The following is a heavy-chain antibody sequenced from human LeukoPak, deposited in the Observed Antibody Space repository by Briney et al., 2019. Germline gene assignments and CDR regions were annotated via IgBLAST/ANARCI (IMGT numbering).Heavy chain of an antibody. J-gene: IGHJ5*02. D-gene: IGHD3-10*01. CDR1: GYSFTSYW. CDR2: IYPGDSDT. CDR3: ARGNYYGSGSYFLDWFDP. V-gene: IGHV5-51*04. Sequence: GESLKISCKGSGYSFTSYWIGWVRQMPGKGLEWMGIIYPGDSDTRYSPSFQGQVTISADKPISTAYLQWSSLKASDTAMYYCARGNYYGSGSYFLDWFDPWGQGTLVTVSS.